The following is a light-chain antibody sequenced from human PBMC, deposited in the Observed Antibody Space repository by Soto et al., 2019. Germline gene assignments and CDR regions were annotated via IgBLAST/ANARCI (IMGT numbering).Light chain of an antibody. CDR3: QQSYSTPQT. J-gene: IGKJ1*01. CDR2: GAS. CDR1: QSISSY. Sequence: DIQMTQSPSSLSASVGDRVTITCRASQSISSYLNWYRHKAGKAPKLLIYGASSLQTGVPSRFSGSGSGTDFTLTISSLQPEDFATYYCQQSYSTPQTFGQGTKVEI. V-gene: IGKV1-39*01.